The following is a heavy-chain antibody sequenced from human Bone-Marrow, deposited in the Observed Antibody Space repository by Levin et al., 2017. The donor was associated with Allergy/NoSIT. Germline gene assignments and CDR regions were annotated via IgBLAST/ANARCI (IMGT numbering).Heavy chain of an antibody. J-gene: IGHJ4*02. CDR2: ISGTSSII. V-gene: IGHV3-48*01. CDR3: ARDGSVGGECDY. CDR1: GFTFSTYS. D-gene: IGHD6-19*01. Sequence: GGSLRLSCGASGFTFSTYSMNWVRQAPGKGLEWVSYISGTSSIIYYGDSVKGRFTISRDNARNSLYLQMNSLSVEDTAVYYCARDGSVGGECDYWGQGTLVTVSS.